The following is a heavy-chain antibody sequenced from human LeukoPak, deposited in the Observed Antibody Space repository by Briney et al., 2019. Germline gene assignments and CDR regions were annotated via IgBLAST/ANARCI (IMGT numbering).Heavy chain of an antibody. Sequence: GESLKISCKASGYSFTNYWIAWVRQMPGKGLEWMGIIYPGDSDTRYSPSFQGQVTISADKSISTAYLQWRSLKASDTAMYYCASLNTAQGSYYGMDVWAQGTTVTVSS. CDR1: GYSFTNYW. J-gene: IGHJ6*02. CDR3: ASLNTAQGSYYGMDV. CDR2: IYPGDSDT. V-gene: IGHV5-51*01.